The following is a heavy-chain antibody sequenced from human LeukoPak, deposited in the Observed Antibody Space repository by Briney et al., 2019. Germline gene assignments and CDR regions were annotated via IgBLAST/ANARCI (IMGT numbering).Heavy chain of an antibody. CDR1: GFTFDDCA. V-gene: IGHV3-9*01. CDR3: ARDPYSGSYGDYYYYYMDL. J-gene: IGHJ6*03. CDR2: ISWNTGNI. D-gene: IGHD1-26*01. Sequence: GGSLRLSYAASGFTFDDCAMHWVRQAPGKGLEWVSGISWNTGNIGYADSVKGRFTISRDNAKNSLYLQMNSLRAEDTAVYYCARDPYSGSYGDYYYYYMDLWGQGTTVTISS.